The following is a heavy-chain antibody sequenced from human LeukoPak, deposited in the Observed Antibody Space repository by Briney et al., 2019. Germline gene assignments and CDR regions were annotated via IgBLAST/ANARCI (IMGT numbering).Heavy chain of an antibody. CDR2: IYWDDDK. J-gene: IGHJ5*02. Sequence: SGPTLAKPTQPLTLTCTFSGFSVSTSGVGVGWLRQPPGKALEWLALIYWDDDKRYSPSLKSRLTITKDTSKNQVVLTMTNMDPVDTATYYCAHRKRTETAWGQGTLVTVSS. CDR3: AHRKRTETA. CDR1: GFSVSTSGVG. V-gene: IGHV2-5*02. D-gene: IGHD1-14*01.